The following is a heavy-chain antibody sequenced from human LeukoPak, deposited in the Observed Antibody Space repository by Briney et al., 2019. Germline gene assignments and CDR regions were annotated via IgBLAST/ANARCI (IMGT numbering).Heavy chain of an antibody. D-gene: IGHD2-8*01. J-gene: IGHJ4*02. Sequence: SETLSLTCTVSGASVSSNYCSWIRQPPGKGLEWIGYIYYSGTTYYNPSLKSRVTISVDTSKNQFSLKLSSVTAADTAVYYCAREVSDWGQGTLVTVSS. V-gene: IGHV4-59*02. CDR3: AREVSD. CDR2: IYYSGTT. CDR1: GASVSSNY.